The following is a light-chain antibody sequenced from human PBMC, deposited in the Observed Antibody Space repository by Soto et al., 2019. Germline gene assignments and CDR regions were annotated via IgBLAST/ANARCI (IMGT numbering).Light chain of an antibody. V-gene: IGKV3-20*01. J-gene: IGKJ1*01. Sequence: EIVLTQSPGTLSLSPGERATLSCRASQSVSSSYLAWYQKKPGQAPRLLIYAASSRATGIPDRLSGSGSGTDFTLTISELETEDFAVYYCQQYGRSTWTFGQGTKVDIK. CDR2: AAS. CDR1: QSVSSSY. CDR3: QQYGRSTWT.